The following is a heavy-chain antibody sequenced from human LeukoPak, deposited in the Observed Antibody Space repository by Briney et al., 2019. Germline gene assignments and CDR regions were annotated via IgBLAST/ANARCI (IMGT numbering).Heavy chain of an antibody. Sequence: GGSLRLSCAASGFTFDDYGMSWVRQGPGKGLEWVSGINWNGGMTAYADSVKGRFTISRDNAKNSLYLQMNSLRAEDTAVYYCARDSRIVGATGGSDYWGQGTLVTVSS. CDR2: INWNGGMT. V-gene: IGHV3-20*04. CDR1: GFTFDDYG. D-gene: IGHD1-26*01. CDR3: ARDSRIVGATGGSDY. J-gene: IGHJ4*02.